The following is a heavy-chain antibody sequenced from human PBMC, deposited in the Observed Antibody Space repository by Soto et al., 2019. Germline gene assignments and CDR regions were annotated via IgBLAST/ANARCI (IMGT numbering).Heavy chain of an antibody. Sequence: GGSLRLSCAASGFTLSSYAMTWVRQAPGKGVEWVSAISGSGDTSYYAGSVKGRFTISRDNSKNTLYLQMNSLRAEDTAVFYCAKGHGSGSSYYYYYGMDVWGQGTTVTVSS. J-gene: IGHJ6*02. CDR3: AKGHGSGSSYYYYYGMDV. D-gene: IGHD3-10*01. CDR1: GFTLSSYA. CDR2: ISGSGDTS. V-gene: IGHV3-23*01.